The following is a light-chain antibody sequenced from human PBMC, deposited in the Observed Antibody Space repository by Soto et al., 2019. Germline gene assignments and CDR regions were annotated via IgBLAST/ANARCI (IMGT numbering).Light chain of an antibody. CDR2: GAS. Sequence: VMTQSPATLSVSPGERATLSCRASQSVNSNLAWYQQKPGQAPRLLIFGASTRTTGIPARFSGSGSGTEFTLSISSLQSEDFAVYYCQHYHNWPPWTFGQGTKVDIK. V-gene: IGKV3-15*01. J-gene: IGKJ1*01. CDR3: QHYHNWPPWT. CDR1: QSVNSN.